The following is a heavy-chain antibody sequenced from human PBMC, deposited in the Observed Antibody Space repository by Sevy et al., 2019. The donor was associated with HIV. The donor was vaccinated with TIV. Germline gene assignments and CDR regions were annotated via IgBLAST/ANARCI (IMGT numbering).Heavy chain of an antibody. Sequence: SETLSLTCTVSGDSISSYYWSWIRQPAGKGLEWIGRIYPRGSTNYNPSLKSRVTMSLDTSKNQFSLKLNSLTAADTAVYYCARDIRNYYDYYYMDVWGKGTTVTVSS. J-gene: IGHJ6*03. CDR3: ARDIRNYYDYYYMDV. CDR1: GDSISSYY. D-gene: IGHD1-7*01. CDR2: IYPRGST. V-gene: IGHV4-4*07.